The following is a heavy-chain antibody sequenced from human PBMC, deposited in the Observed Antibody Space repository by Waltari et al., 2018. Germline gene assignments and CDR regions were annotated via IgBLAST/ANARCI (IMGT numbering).Heavy chain of an antibody. Sequence: QVQLQQWGAGLLKPSETLSLTCAVYGGSFSGYSWSWIRQPPGKGLEWIGEINHSGSTNYNPSRKSRVTISVDTSKNQFSLKLSSVTAADTAVYYCARVLKRITMIVVVMGAFDIWGQGTMVTVSS. D-gene: IGHD3-22*01. V-gene: IGHV4-34*01. CDR1: GGSFSGYS. J-gene: IGHJ3*02. CDR2: INHSGST. CDR3: ARVLKRITMIVVVMGAFDI.